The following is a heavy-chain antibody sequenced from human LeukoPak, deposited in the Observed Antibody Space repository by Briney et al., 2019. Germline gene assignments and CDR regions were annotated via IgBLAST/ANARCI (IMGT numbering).Heavy chain of an antibody. Sequence: PGRSLRLSCAASGFTFSSYGMHWVRQAPGKGLEWVAVISYDGSNKYYADSVKGRFTISRDNSKNTLYLQMNSLRAEDTAVYYCAKSYYDSSGYRGDLEYWGQGTLVTVSS. CDR3: AKSYYDSSGYRGDLEY. V-gene: IGHV3-30*18. J-gene: IGHJ4*02. CDR1: GFTFSSYG. D-gene: IGHD3-22*01. CDR2: ISYDGSNK.